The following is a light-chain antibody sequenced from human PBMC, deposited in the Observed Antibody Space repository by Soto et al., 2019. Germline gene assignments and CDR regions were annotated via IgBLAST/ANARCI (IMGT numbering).Light chain of an antibody. Sequence: EIVMTQSPASLSVSPGDGATLSCWASQSVGSNVAWYQQKPGQGPRLLIHGASTRAAGVPARFSGSGSGTDFTLTISSLQSEDFAVYYCQQYHNWPPQYTFGQGTKLQIK. V-gene: IGKV3-15*01. J-gene: IGKJ2*01. CDR3: QQYHNWPPQYT. CDR2: GAS. CDR1: QSVGSN.